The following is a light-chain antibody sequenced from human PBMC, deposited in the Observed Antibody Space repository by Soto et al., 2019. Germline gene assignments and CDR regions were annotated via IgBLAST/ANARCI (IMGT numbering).Light chain of an antibody. CDR1: SSNIGSNT. CDR2: SNN. Sequence: QPVLTQPPSASGTPGQRGTISCSGSSSNIGSNTVNWYQQLPGTAPKLLIYSNNQRPSAVPDRFSGSKSGTSASLAISGLQSEDEADYYCAAWDDSLNGFYVFGTGTKVTVL. J-gene: IGLJ1*01. CDR3: AAWDDSLNGFYV. V-gene: IGLV1-44*01.